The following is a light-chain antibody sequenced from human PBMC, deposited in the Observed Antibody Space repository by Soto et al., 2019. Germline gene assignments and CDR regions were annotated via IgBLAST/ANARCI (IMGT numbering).Light chain of an antibody. CDR3: QQRIT. J-gene: IGKJ5*01. Sequence: EIVLTQSPATLSLSPGERATLSCRASQGVSSYLAWYQQKPGQAPRLLIYDASNRATGIPARFSGSGPGTDFTLPISSLEPEDFAVYYCQQRITFGQGTRLEIK. CDR1: QGVSSY. CDR2: DAS. V-gene: IGKV3D-11*01.